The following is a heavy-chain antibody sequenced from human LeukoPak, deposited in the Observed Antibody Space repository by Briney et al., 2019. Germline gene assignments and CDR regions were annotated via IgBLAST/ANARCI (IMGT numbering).Heavy chain of an antibody. CDR3: ARGPISYCGGDCYFSYYFDY. CDR1: GGSFSGYY. CDR2: INHSGST. J-gene: IGHJ4*02. Sequence: SETPSLTCAVNGGSFSGYYWSWIRQPPGKGLEWIEEINHSGSTNYNPSLKSRVTISVDTSKNQFSLKLSSVTAADTAVYYCARGPISYCGGDCYFSYYFDYWGQGTLVTVSS. D-gene: IGHD2-21*01. V-gene: IGHV4-34*01.